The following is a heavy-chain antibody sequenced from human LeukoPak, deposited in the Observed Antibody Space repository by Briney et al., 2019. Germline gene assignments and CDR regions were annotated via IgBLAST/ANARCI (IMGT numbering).Heavy chain of an antibody. CDR3: AKAKTAAGSDY. J-gene: IGHJ4*02. D-gene: IGHD6-13*01. CDR2: IGGSGNT. Sequence: GGSLRLSCAASGFTFSSFAMSWVRQPPGKGPEWVSAIGGSGNTYYADSVKGRFTISRDNAKNTLYLQMNSLRAEDTAVYFCAKAKTAAGSDYWGQGTLVTVSS. V-gene: IGHV3-23*01. CDR1: GFTFSSFA.